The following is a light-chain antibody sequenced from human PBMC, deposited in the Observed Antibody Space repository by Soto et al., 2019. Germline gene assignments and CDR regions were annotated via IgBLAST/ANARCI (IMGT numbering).Light chain of an antibody. CDR1: QNIKTN. Sequence: DTVLTQSPATLSVSQGERATLSCRASQNIKTNLAWYQQKPGQAPRLVIYDIFTRATGVPTRISGSGSGTEFTLTISSLQSEDFAVYYCQQYNSWPLTFGGGTKVDIK. V-gene: IGKV3D-15*01. CDR3: QQYNSWPLT. J-gene: IGKJ4*01. CDR2: DIF.